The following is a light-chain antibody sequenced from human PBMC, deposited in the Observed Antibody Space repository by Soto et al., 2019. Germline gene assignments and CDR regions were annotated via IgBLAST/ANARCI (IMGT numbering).Light chain of an antibody. J-gene: IGKJ2*01. CDR2: KIS. CDR1: QSLVHSDGKTS. V-gene: IGKV2-24*01. Sequence: DIVMTQTPHSSPVTLGQPASISCRSSQSLVHSDGKTSLSWLQQRPGQPPRLLIYKISNRFFGDPDRFSGSGAGTDFTLKISRVEAEDVVVYYVLRATQVPYTFGQGTKLEIK. CDR3: LRATQVPYT.